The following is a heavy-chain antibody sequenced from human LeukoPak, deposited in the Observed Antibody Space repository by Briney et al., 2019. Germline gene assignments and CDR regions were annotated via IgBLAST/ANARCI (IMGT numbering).Heavy chain of an antibody. Sequence: GRSLRLSCAASGFTFDDYAMHWVRQAPGKGLEWVSGISWNSGSIGYADSVKGRFTISRDNAKNSLYLQMNSLRAEDTALYYCAKDILRYGDLQPDYWGQGTLVTVSS. D-gene: IGHD4-17*01. V-gene: IGHV3-9*01. CDR1: GFTFDDYA. CDR3: AKDILRYGDLQPDY. CDR2: ISWNSGSI. J-gene: IGHJ4*02.